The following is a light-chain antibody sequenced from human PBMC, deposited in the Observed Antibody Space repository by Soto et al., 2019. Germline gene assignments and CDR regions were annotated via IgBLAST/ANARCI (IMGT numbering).Light chain of an antibody. J-gene: IGLJ2*01. Sequence: QPVLTQPPSASGSPGQSVIISCTGTTSDVGSYDYVSWYQQHPGKAPKLMIYEVSKRPSGVPDRFSGSKSGNTASLTVSGLQAEDEADYYCQSYDGGLGVSKIFGGGTKLTVL. CDR3: QSYDGGLGVSKI. CDR2: EVS. V-gene: IGLV2-8*01. CDR1: TSDVGSYDY.